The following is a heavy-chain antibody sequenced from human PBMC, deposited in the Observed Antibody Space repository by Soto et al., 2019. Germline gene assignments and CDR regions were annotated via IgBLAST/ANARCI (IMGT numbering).Heavy chain of an antibody. CDR1: GYTFTSYG. J-gene: IGHJ5*02. V-gene: IGHV1-18*01. CDR2: ISAYNGNT. CDR3: ARVPASLDP. Sequence: GASVKVSCKASGYTFTSYGISWVRQAPGQGLEWMGWISAYNGNTSYAQKLQGRVTMTTDTSSSTAYMELSSLTSDDTAVYYCARVPASLDPWGQGTLVTVSS.